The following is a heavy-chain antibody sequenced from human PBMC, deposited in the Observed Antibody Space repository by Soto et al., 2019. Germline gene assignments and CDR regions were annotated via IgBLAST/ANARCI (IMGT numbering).Heavy chain of an antibody. CDR1: GYTFTGYY. D-gene: IGHD3-22*01. J-gene: IGHJ4*02. CDR2: INPNSGGT. CDR3: ARRKGDYYDSSGYHYYFDY. V-gene: IGHV1-2*02. Sequence: ASVKVSCKASGYTFTGYYMHWVRQAPGQGLEWMGWINPNSGGTRSAQKFQGRVTMTRDTSISTAYMELSRLGSDDTAVYYCARRKGDYYDSSGYHYYFDYWGQGTLVTVS.